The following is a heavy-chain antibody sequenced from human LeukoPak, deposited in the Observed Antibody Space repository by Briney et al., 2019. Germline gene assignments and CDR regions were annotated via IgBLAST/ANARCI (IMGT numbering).Heavy chain of an antibody. Sequence: GGSLRLSCAASGFTFSSYEMNWVRQAPGKGLEWVSYISSSGSTIYYADSVKGRFTISRDNAKNSLYLQMNSLRAEDTAVYYCARDSRTPGYSYGPRLDYWGQGTLVTVSA. CDR3: ARDSRTPGYSYGPRLDY. D-gene: IGHD5-18*01. V-gene: IGHV3-48*03. CDR1: GFTFSSYE. CDR2: ISSSGSTI. J-gene: IGHJ4*02.